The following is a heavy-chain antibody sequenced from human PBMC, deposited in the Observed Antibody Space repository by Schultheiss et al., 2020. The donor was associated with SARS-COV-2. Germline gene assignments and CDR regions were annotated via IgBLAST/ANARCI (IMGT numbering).Heavy chain of an antibody. CDR3: ARDTSPPPPSGSSYWGGYFDY. D-gene: IGHD2-15*01. J-gene: IGHJ4*02. V-gene: IGHV3-48*01. CDR1: GFTVSSYS. CDR2: ISSSSSTI. Sequence: GGSLRLSCAASGFTVSSYSMNWVRQAPGKGLEWVSYISSSSSTIYYADSVKGRFTISRDNSKNTLYLQMNSLRAEDTAVYYCARDTSPPPPSGSSYWGGYFDYWGQGTLVTVSS.